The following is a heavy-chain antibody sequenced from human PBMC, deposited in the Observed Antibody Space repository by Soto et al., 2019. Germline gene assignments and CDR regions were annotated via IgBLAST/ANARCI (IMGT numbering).Heavy chain of an antibody. CDR1: GYTFTNYA. CDR2: INVYNGNT. CDR3: ARDGVAVTTGISGY. J-gene: IGHJ4*02. Sequence: QVQLVQSGAEVKKPGASVKVSCKSSGYTFTNYAVTWVRQAPGQGLEWMGWINVYNGNTKYAQKFQGRVTMTTDTYTNTVYMELRSLTSDDTAVYYCARDGVAVTTGISGYWGQGTLVTVSS. D-gene: IGHD4-4*01. V-gene: IGHV1-18*01.